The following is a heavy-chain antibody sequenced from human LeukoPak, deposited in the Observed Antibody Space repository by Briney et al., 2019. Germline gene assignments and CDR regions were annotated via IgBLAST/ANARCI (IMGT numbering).Heavy chain of an antibody. Sequence: ASVKVSCKASGYTFTSYDINWVRQATGQGLEWMGGIIPIFGTANYAQKFQGRVTITADESTSTAYMELSSLRSEDTAVYYCARIGVVTSPPEYYFDYWGQGTPVTVSS. D-gene: IGHD3-3*01. CDR3: ARIGVVTSPPEYYFDY. V-gene: IGHV1-69*13. J-gene: IGHJ4*02. CDR1: GYTFTSYD. CDR2: IIPIFGTA.